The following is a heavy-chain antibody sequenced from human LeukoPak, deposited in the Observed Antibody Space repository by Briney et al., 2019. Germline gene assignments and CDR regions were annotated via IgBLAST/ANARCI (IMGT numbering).Heavy chain of an antibody. V-gene: IGHV2-70*11. J-gene: IGHJ4*02. Sequence: SGPTLVNXTQTLTLTCTFSGFSLITSGMCVSWIRQPPGKALEWLARIDWDDDKYYSTSLKTRLTISKDTSKNQVVLTMTNMDPVDTATYYCARIDYSSSWSPGYYGYWGQGTLVTVSS. CDR3: ARIDYSSSWSPGYYGY. CDR1: GFSLITSGMC. D-gene: IGHD6-13*01. CDR2: IDWDDDK.